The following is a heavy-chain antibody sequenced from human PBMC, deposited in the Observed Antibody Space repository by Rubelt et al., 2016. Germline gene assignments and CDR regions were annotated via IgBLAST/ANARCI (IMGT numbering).Heavy chain of an antibody. Sequence: QLQLQESGPGLVKPSETLSLTCTVSGASISSSTTYYWGWIRQPPGKGLEWIGSVYYSGRTSYSPSLKSRVTISVEPSKNQLSLDLISWTAADTAVYYCATELGRGYIYGPLDSWGQGTLVTVSS. CDR3: ATELGRGYIYGPLDS. J-gene: IGHJ4*02. V-gene: IGHV4-39*07. CDR2: VYYSGRT. CDR1: GASISSSTTYY. D-gene: IGHD5-18*01.